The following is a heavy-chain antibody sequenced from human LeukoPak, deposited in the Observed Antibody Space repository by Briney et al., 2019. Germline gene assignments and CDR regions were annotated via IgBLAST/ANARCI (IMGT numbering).Heavy chain of an antibody. Sequence: GGSLRLSCAASGFTFSSYAMSWVRQAPGKGLEWVSAIGGSGGSTYYADSVKGRFTISRDNSKNTLYLQMNSLRAEDTAVYYCAKDYDILTGYYPDYWGQGTLVTVSS. CDR2: IGGSGGST. CDR1: GFTFSSYA. D-gene: IGHD3-9*01. CDR3: AKDYDILTGYYPDY. J-gene: IGHJ4*02. V-gene: IGHV3-23*01.